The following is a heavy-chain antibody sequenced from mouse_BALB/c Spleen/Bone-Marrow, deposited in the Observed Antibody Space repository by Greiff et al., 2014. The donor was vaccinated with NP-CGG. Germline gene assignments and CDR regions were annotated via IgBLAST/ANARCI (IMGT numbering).Heavy chain of an antibody. D-gene: IGHD2-3*01. CDR1: GYSFTSYT. Sequence: VQLQQSGAELARPGASVRMSCKASGYSFTSYTMHWLKQRPGQGLEWIAYIVPSSAYSNYNQKFKDKATLTADRSSSTAYMQXXXLTXXXXAVYYCAREGSYDGCSGHFDYWGPGTTLTVSS. J-gene: IGHJ2*01. CDR3: AREGSYDGCSGHFDY. V-gene: IGHV1-4*01. CDR2: IVPSSAYS.